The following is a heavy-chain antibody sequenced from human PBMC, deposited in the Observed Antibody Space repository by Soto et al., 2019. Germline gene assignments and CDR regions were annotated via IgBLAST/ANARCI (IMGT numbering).Heavy chain of an antibody. Sequence: ASLKVSCKASGYTFTSYGISWVRQAPGQGLEWMGWISAYNGNTNYAQKLQGRVTMTTDTSTSTAYMELRSLRSDDTAVYYCARGDSSGSDFYYYYGMDVWGQGTTVTVSS. D-gene: IGHD3-22*01. J-gene: IGHJ6*02. CDR1: GYTFTSYG. V-gene: IGHV1-18*01. CDR2: ISAYNGNT. CDR3: ARGDSSGSDFYYYYGMDV.